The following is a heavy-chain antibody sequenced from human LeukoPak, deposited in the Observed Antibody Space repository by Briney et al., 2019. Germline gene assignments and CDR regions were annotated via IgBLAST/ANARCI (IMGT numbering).Heavy chain of an antibody. CDR1: EFTFSSYW. CDR2: IKRDGSEE. V-gene: IGHV3-7*01. J-gene: IGHJ4*02. CDR3: ARFALLPTMRAVDY. Sequence: PGGSLRLSCAASEFTFSSYWMSWVRQAPGKGLEWVANIKRDGSEEYYVDSVKGRFTISRDNAKNSLYLQMNSLRVEDTAVYYCARFALLPTMRAVDYWGQGTPVTVSS. D-gene: IGHD5-12*01.